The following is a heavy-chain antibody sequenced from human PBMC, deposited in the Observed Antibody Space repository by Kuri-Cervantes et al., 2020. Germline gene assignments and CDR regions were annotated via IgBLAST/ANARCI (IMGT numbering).Heavy chain of an antibody. Sequence: SETLSLTCAVYGGSFSGYYWSWIRQPPGKGLEWIGEINHSGSTNYNPSLKSRVTISVDTPKNQFSLKLSSVTAADTAVYYCARGHCSGGSCYDYWGQGTLVTVSS. CDR1: GGSFSGYY. J-gene: IGHJ4*02. CDR3: ARGHCSGGSCYDY. CDR2: INHSGST. V-gene: IGHV4-34*01. D-gene: IGHD2-15*01.